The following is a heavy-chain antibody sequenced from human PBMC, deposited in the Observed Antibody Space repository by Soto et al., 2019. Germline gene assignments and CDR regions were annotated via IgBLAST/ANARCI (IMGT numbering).Heavy chain of an antibody. D-gene: IGHD3-9*01. V-gene: IGHV4-59*08. J-gene: IGHJ6*03. Sequence: PSETLSLTCTVSGGSISNFYWSWIRQPPGKGLEWIGYVYYTGSTSYNPSLKRRVTFSADSSRGQFSLRLNSVTAADTAVYYCARTVLGPDLLADSFVDYYNYMYVLGQGTTLTISS. CDR3: ARTVLGPDLLADSFVDYYNYMYV. CDR1: GGSISNFY. CDR2: VYYTGST.